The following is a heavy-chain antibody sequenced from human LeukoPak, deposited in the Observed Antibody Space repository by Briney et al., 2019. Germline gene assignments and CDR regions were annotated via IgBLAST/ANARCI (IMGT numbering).Heavy chain of an antibody. J-gene: IGHJ4*02. CDR2: ISAYNGHT. Sequence: ASVKVSCKASGYTFTSYGINWVRQAPRQGFEWMGWISAYNGHTNYAQKLQGRVTMTTDTSTSTAYMELRSLRSDDTAVYYCALYGSGWNFDYWGQGSLVTVSS. CDR3: ALYGSGWNFDY. V-gene: IGHV1-18*01. CDR1: GYTFTSYG. D-gene: IGHD6-19*01.